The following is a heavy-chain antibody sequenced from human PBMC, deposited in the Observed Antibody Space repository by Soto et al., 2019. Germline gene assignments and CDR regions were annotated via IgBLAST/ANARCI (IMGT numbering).Heavy chain of an antibody. V-gene: IGHV4-39*01. J-gene: IGHJ6*02. D-gene: IGHD2-2*01. CDR2: IYYGGNT. CDR3: ARHPGYWRGSSCYGYYTMDG. Sequence: PSETLSLTCIVSGGSIISSSYSWALIRQPPGKGLEWIGTIYYGGNTYYNPSLKSRVTISVDTSKNQFSLELSSVTAADTAVYSCARHPGYWRGSSCYGYYTMDGWGQETTVTVAS. CDR1: GGSIISSSYS.